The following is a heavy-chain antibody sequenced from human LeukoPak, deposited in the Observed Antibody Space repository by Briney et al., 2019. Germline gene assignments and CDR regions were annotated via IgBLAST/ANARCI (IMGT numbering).Heavy chain of an antibody. J-gene: IGHJ3*02. CDR3: ARLDGYYDSSGYYPRGAFDI. CDR1: GYSFTSYW. Sequence: GESLKISCKGSGYSFTSYWIGWVRQLPGKGLEWMGSIYPGDSDTRYSPSSQAQVTISADKSISTAYLQWSSLKASDTAMYYCARLDGYYDSSGYYPRGAFDIWGQGKMVTVSS. D-gene: IGHD3-22*01. CDR2: IYPGDSDT. V-gene: IGHV5-51*01.